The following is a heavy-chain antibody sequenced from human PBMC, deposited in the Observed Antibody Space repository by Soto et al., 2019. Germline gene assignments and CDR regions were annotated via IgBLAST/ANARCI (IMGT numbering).Heavy chain of an antibody. V-gene: IGHV4-31*03. CDR1: GGSISSGGYY. J-gene: IGHJ6*02. CDR3: ARDKYYYDSSGYYDPYYYGMDV. Sequence: QVQLQESGPGLVKPSQTLSLTCTVSGGSISSGGYYWSWIRQHPGKGLEWIGYIYYSGSTYYNPSLKSRVTISVDTSKNQVSLKLSSVTASDTAVYYCARDKYYYDSSGYYDPYYYGMDVWGQGTTVTVSS. D-gene: IGHD3-22*01. CDR2: IYYSGST.